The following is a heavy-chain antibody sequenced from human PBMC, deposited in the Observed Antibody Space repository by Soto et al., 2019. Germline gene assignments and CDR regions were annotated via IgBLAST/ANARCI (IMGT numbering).Heavy chain of an antibody. Sequence: EVQLLESGGGLVQPGGSLRLSCAASGFTFSSYAMRWVRQAPGKGLEWVSAISGSGGSTYYADSVKGRFTISRDNSKNTLYLQMNSRRAEDTAVYYCARRGSGSYFDYWGQGTLGPLSS. CDR2: ISGSGGST. D-gene: IGHD1-26*01. J-gene: IGHJ4*02. V-gene: IGHV3-23*01. CDR1: GFTFSSYA. CDR3: ARRGSGSYFDY.